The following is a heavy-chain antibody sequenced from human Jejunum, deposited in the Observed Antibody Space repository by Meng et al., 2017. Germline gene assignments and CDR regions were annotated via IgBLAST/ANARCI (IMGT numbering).Heavy chain of an antibody. V-gene: IGHV4-4*02. CDR2: VYHSGST. CDR1: GGSIESNNW. CDR3: ARADYVRYFDL. Sequence: QWRLQGWGPELVKPSETLSLTCAGSGGSIESNNWWTWIRQPPGQGLEWIGEVYHSGSTHYNPSLQSRVTISIDNSKNRFSLSLNSVTAADTAIYYCARADYVRYFDLWGRGTLVTVSS. D-gene: IGHD3-10*02. J-gene: IGHJ2*01.